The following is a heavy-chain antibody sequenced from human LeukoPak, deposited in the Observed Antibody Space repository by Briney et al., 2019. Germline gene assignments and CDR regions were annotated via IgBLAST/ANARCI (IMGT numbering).Heavy chain of an antibody. V-gene: IGHV3-9*01. Sequence: SLRLSCAASGFNFRDSAMHWLRQAPGKGLEWVSGIGWDSGSLDYAGSVKGRFTISRDNAGSTLFLEMTSLRREDTALYYCAKDIVASVLPGYYGGFDPWGQGTRVIVSS. CDR1: GFNFRDSA. CDR2: IGWDSGSL. D-gene: IGHD3-9*01. CDR3: AKDIVASVLPGYYGGFDP. J-gene: IGHJ5*02.